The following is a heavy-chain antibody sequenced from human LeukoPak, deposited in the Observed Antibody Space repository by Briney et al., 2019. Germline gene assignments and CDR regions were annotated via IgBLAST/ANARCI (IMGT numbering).Heavy chain of an antibody. V-gene: IGHV4-34*01. J-gene: IGHJ1*01. Sequence: SETLSLTCAVYGGSFSGYYWSWLRQPPGKGLEWIGEVYHSGSTNYNPSLTSRVTMSVDTSNNQFSLKLRSVTAADTAVYFCAGPERSRSGSTRCFRHRGQGNQVPGSS. D-gene: IGHD6-19*01. CDR1: GGSFSGYY. CDR2: VYHSGST. CDR3: AGPERSRSGSTRCFRH.